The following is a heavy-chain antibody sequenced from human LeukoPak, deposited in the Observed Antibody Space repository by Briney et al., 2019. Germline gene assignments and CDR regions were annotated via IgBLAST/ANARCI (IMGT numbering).Heavy chain of an antibody. J-gene: IGHJ4*02. CDR2: IYYSGRT. Sequence: SETLSLTCTVSGGSISSYFWSWIRQPPGKGLEWIGHIYYSGRTNYSPSLKSRVTISVDTSKNQFSLILSSVTAADTAVYYCARDRGSSGWYGDGYFDYWGQGILVSVST. V-gene: IGHV4-59*01. CDR1: GGSISSYF. CDR3: ARDRGSSGWYGDGYFDY. D-gene: IGHD6-19*01.